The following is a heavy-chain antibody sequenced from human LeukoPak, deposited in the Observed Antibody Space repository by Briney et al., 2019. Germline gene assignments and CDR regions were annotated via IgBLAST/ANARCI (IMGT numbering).Heavy chain of an antibody. V-gene: IGHV1-18*01. Sequence: ASVKVSCKASGYSFSSYGISWVRQAPGQGLQWMGWISAYNGNTNYAQKFQGRVTMTTDTSTSTAYMELRSLRSDDTALYYCARDSDYGRLMDYWGQGTLVTVSS. CDR3: ARDSDYGRLMDY. D-gene: IGHD4-17*01. CDR1: GYSFSSYG. J-gene: IGHJ4*02. CDR2: ISAYNGNT.